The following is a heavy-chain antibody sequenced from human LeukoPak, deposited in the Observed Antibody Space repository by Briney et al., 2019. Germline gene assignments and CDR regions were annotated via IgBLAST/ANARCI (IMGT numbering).Heavy chain of an antibody. J-gene: IGHJ4*02. D-gene: IGHD5-18*01. Sequence: GGSLRLSCAASGFTFSSYSMNWVRQAPGKGLEWVSYISSSSSTIYYADSVKGRFTISRDNAKNSLYLQMNSLRAEDTAVYYCATQTWIQLWSLGYWGQGTLVTVSS. CDR2: ISSSSSTI. CDR3: ATQTWIQLWSLGY. CDR1: GFTFSSYS. V-gene: IGHV3-48*01.